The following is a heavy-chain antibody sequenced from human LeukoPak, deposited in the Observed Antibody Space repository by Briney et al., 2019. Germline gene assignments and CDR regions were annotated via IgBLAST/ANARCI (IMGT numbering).Heavy chain of an antibody. Sequence: ASVKVSCKASGYTFTSYGISWVRQAPGQGLEWMGWISAYNGNTNYAQKFQGRVTITADKSTSTAYMELSSLRSEDTAVYYCASQGSGEAVAFDIWGQGTMVTVSS. V-gene: IGHV1-18*01. CDR1: GYTFTSYG. D-gene: IGHD3-10*01. CDR3: ASQGSGEAVAFDI. CDR2: ISAYNGNT. J-gene: IGHJ3*02.